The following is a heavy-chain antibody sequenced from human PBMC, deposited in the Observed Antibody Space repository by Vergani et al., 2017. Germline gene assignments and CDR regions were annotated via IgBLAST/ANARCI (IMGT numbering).Heavy chain of an antibody. V-gene: IGHV4-4*03. CDR2: ICHTEDT. J-gene: IGHJ5*02. D-gene: IGHD3-9*01. CDR3: ARAHQSHDILTSYYSDNWFDP. CDR1: GDSISSNNC. Sequence: QVQLQESGPGLVKPPGTLSLTCAVSGDSISSNNCWTWVRQPPGKGLEWIGEICHTEDTKYSTSLKSRVTVSVDESRNLFSLRLNSVTAADTAVYYCARAHQSHDILTSYYSDNWFDPWGQGTLVTVSS.